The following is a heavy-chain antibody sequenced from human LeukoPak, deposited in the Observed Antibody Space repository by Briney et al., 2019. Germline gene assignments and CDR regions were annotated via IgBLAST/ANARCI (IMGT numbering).Heavy chain of an antibody. CDR3: ARVHYDILTGYYTGAKLGLDP. CDR1: GGSISSYY. CDR2: IYYSGST. J-gene: IGHJ5*02. Sequence: SETLSLTCTVSGGSISSYYWSWIRQPPGKGLEWIGYIYYSGSTNYNPSLKSRVTISVDTSKIQFSLKLRSVTAADTAVYYCARVHYDILTGYYTGAKLGLDPWGQGTLVTVSS. V-gene: IGHV4-59*01. D-gene: IGHD3-9*01.